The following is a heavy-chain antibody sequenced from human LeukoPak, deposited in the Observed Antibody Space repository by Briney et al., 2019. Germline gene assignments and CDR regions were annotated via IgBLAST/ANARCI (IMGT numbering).Heavy chain of an antibody. J-gene: IGHJ4*02. CDR1: GYTFTSYG. CDR2: IIPIFGTA. V-gene: IGHV1-69*13. D-gene: IGHD3-16*01. CDR3: ARVRYRLAETYIDY. Sequence: SVKVSCKASGYTFTSYGISWVRQAPGKGLEWMGGIIPIFGTANYAQKFQGRVTITADESTSTAYMELSSLRSEDTAVYYCARVRYRLAETYIDYWGQGTLVTVSS.